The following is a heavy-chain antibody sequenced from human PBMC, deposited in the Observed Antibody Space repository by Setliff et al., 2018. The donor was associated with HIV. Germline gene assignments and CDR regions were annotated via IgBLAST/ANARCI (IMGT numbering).Heavy chain of an antibody. CDR1: GGSISSHY. CDR2: IYTSGST. J-gene: IGHJ6*03. D-gene: IGHD3-3*01. CDR3: ARCCYNFWSGYPLDYMDV. V-gene: IGHV4-4*08. Sequence: PSETLSLTCTVSGGSISSHYWSWIRQPPGKGLEWIGHIYTSGSTNYNPSLKSRVTMSVGTSKNQFSLKLSSVTAADTAVYYCARCCYNFWSGYPLDYMDVWGKGTTVTVSS.